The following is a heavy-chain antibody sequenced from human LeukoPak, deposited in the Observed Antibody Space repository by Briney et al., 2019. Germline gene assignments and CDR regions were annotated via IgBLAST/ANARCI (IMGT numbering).Heavy chain of an antibody. V-gene: IGHV4-38-2*02. CDR1: GYSISSGYY. CDR3: ARRGRSGSYYAFDI. J-gene: IGHJ3*02. Sequence: SETLSLTCTVSGYSISSGYYWGWIRQPPGKGLEWIGEINHSGSTNYNPSLKSRVTISVDTSKNQFSLKLSSVTAADTAVYYCARRGRSGSYYAFDIWGQGTMVTVSS. D-gene: IGHD1-26*01. CDR2: INHSGST.